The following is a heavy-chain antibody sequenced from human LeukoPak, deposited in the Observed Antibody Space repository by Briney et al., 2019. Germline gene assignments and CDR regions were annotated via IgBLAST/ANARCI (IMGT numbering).Heavy chain of an antibody. CDR2: ISSSSSYI. CDR1: GFTFSSYS. V-gene: IGHV3-21*01. Sequence: GGSLRPSCAASGFTFSSYSMNWVRQAPGKGLEWVSSISSSSSYIYYADSVKGRFTISRDNAKNSLYLQMNSLRAEDTAVYYCARDDPSPGYSSGWPYFDYWGQGTLVTVSS. J-gene: IGHJ4*02. CDR3: ARDDPSPGYSSGWPYFDY. D-gene: IGHD6-19*01.